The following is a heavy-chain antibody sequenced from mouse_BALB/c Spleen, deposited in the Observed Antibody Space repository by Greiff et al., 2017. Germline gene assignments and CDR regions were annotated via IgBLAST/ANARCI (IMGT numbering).Heavy chain of an antibody. CDR3: ASPYYYGSSSYAMDY. CDR1: GFNIKDTY. J-gene: IGHJ4*01. Sequence: EVQLQQSGAELVKPGASVKLSCTASGFNIKDTYMHWVKQRPEQGLEWIGRIDPANGNTKYDPKFQGKATITADTSSNTAYLQLSSLTSEDTAVYYCASPYYYGSSSYAMDYWGQGTSVTVSS. V-gene: IGHV14-3*02. D-gene: IGHD1-1*01. CDR2: IDPANGNT.